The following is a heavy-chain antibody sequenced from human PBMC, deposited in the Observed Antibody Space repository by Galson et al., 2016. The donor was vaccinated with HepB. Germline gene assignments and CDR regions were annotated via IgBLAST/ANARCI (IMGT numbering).Heavy chain of an antibody. V-gene: IGHV4-31*03. CDR3: ARFYGVLGYFDY. Sequence: LTCTVSGDSVSSGNYYWTWIRQPPGKGLEWIGYIYNSGSAYYNPSLKSRLIISVDTSKNQLSLKLSSVTAADTAVYYCARFYGVLGYFDYWGQGTLVTVSA. J-gene: IGHJ4*02. CDR2: IYNSGSA. CDR1: GDSVSSGNYY. D-gene: IGHD4-17*01.